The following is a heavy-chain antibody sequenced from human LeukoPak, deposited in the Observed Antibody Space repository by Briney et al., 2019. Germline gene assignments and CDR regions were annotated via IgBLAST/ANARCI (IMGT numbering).Heavy chain of an antibody. Sequence: GGSLRLSCEASGFTFSSYSMNWVRQAPGKGLEWVSPIRSSSSYIYYAVSVKGRFTICRDNAKNSLYLQMISLRAEDTAVYYCAKDARYKIVVVPAAASPGDYGDWGTLATVSA. D-gene: IGHD2-2*01. V-gene: IGHV3-21*01. CDR3: AKDARYKIVVVPAAASPGDY. CDR2: IRSSSSYI. J-gene: IGHJ4*02. CDR1: GFTFSSYS.